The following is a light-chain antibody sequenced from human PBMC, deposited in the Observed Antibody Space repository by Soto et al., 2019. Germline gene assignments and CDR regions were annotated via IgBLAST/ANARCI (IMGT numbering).Light chain of an antibody. CDR3: QQASSFPLT. J-gene: IGKJ4*01. V-gene: IGKV1-12*01. CDR2: AAS. CDR1: QSIASW. Sequence: DIQMTQSPSSVSASVGDRVTITCRASQSIASWLTWYQQKPGKAQKVLNYAASRLQSGVPSRFSGSESGTTFTLNITNHHPQDFATYYCQQASSFPLTFGGGTKVEIK.